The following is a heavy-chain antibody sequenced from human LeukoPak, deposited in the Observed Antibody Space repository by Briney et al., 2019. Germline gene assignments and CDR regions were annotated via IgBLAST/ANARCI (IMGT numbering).Heavy chain of an antibody. J-gene: IGHJ4*02. CDR3: ATGTTGGYGSGSYFLFDY. Sequence: ASVKVSCKVSGYTLTGLSMHWVRQAPGKGLEWMGGFDPEDGETIYAQKFQGRVTMTEDTSTDTAYMELSSLRSEDTAVYYCATGTTGGYGSGSYFLFDYWGQGTLVTVSS. D-gene: IGHD3-10*01. CDR1: GYTLTGLS. CDR2: FDPEDGET. V-gene: IGHV1-24*01.